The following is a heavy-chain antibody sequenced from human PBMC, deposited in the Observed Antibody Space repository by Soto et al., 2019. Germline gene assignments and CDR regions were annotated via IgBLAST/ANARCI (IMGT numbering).Heavy chain of an antibody. CDR1: GFTFSSYG. CDR3: AKDQVEGRRYYYFDY. D-gene: IGHD1-20*01. CDR2: ITYDGSNK. V-gene: IGHV3-30*18. Sequence: PGGSLRLSCAASGFTFSSYGMHWVRQAPGKGLEWVAVITYDGSNKYYADSVKGRFTISRENSKNTLYLQMNSLRAEDTAVYYCAKDQVEGRRYYYFDYWGQGTLVTVSS. J-gene: IGHJ4*02.